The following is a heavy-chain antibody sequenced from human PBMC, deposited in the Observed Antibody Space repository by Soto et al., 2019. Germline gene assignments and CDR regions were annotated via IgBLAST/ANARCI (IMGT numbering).Heavy chain of an antibody. CDR2: IYYRGNT. J-gene: IGHJ4*02. Sequence: QVQLQESGPGLVKPSETLSLTCTVSGGTINSDYWSWIRHPPGKGLEWIGYIYYRGNTTYKPSLKRRVTISIDTSKIQFSLKLSSVTAADTAVYYCARDPLPGYWGQGTLVTVSS. V-gene: IGHV4-59*01. CDR1: GGTINSDY. CDR3: ARDPLPGY.